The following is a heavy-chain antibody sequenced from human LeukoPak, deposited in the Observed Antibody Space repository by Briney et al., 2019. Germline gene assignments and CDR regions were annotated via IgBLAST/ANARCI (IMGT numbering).Heavy chain of an antibody. CDR1: GYTFTDYY. CDR3: AREIGGATSFDY. CDR2: ITPNNGGT. D-gene: IGHD1-26*01. V-gene: IGHV1-2*06. Sequence: ASVKVSCKASGYTFTDYYMHWVRQAPGQGFEWMGRITPNNGGTNYAQKFQGRVTMTRDTSISTDYMELSRLRSDDTAVYYCAREIGGATSFDYWGQGALVTVSS. J-gene: IGHJ4*02.